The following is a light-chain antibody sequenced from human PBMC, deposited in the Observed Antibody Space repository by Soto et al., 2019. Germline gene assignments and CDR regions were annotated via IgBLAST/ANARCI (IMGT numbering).Light chain of an antibody. CDR1: SSDIGGYNY. V-gene: IGLV2-14*01. J-gene: IGLJ3*02. CDR2: DVS. CDR3: SSYTSSTWV. Sequence: QSVLTQPASVSGSPGQSITISCTGTSSDIGGYNYVSWYQQHPGKAPKLMIYDVSYRPSGVSNRFSGSKSGNTASLTISGLQAEDESDYYCSSYTSSTWVFGGGTKLTVL.